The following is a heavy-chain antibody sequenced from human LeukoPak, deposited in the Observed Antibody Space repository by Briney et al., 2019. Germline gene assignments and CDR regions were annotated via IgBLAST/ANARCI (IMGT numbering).Heavy chain of an antibody. CDR1: GFAFSTYG. J-gene: IGHJ4*02. D-gene: IGHD6-19*01. V-gene: IGHV3-30*18. CDR2: ISYDGKVK. CDR3: AKEIHPRSSNGWPFDY. Sequence: GGSLRLSCAATGFAFSTYGMQWVRQAPGKGLEWVAVISYDGKVKHYTDSVKGRFTISRDNSRNTLYLQMNSLGTEDTALYYCAKEIHPRSSNGWPFDYWGQGTLVTVSS.